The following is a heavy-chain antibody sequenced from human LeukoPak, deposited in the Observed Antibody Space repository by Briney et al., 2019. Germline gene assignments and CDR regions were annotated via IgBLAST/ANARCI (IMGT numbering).Heavy chain of an antibody. Sequence: SETLSLTCAVYGGSFSGYYWSWIRQPPGKGLEWIGEINYSGSTNYNPSLKSRVTISVDTSKNQFSLKLSSVTAADTAVYYCARGRWFGRNWFDPWGQGTLVTVSS. D-gene: IGHD3-10*01. CDR2: INYSGST. J-gene: IGHJ5*02. CDR3: ARGRWFGRNWFDP. V-gene: IGHV4-34*01. CDR1: GGSFSGYY.